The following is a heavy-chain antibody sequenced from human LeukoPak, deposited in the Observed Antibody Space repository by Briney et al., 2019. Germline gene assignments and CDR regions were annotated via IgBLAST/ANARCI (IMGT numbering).Heavy chain of an antibody. Sequence: SVKVSSTASGGTFTSYAISWVPQAPGQGLEWMGRIIPIVGTANYAQKFEGRVTITADKSTSTAYMELSSLRSEDTAVYYCARVNYYDSSGYFDYFQHWGQGTLVTVSS. CDR3: ARVNYYDSSGYFDYFQH. CDR1: GGTFTSYA. J-gene: IGHJ1*01. CDR2: IIPIVGTA. D-gene: IGHD3-22*01. V-gene: IGHV1-69*04.